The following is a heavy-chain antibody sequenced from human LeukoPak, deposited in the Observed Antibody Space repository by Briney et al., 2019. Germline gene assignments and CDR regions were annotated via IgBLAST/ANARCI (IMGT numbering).Heavy chain of an antibody. Sequence: SVKVSCKASGGTFSSYAISWVRQAPGQGLEWMGGIIPIFGTANYAQKFQGRVTITADESTSTAYMELSSLRSEDTAVYYCARGERYSSSWFYYYYYYMDVWGKGTTVTISS. CDR2: IIPIFGTA. CDR1: GGTFSSYA. J-gene: IGHJ6*03. D-gene: IGHD6-13*01. V-gene: IGHV1-69*13. CDR3: ARGERYSSSWFYYYYYYMDV.